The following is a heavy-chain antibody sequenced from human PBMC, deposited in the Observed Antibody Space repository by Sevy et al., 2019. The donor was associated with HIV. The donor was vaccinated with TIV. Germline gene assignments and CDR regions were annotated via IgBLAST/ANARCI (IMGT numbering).Heavy chain of an antibody. D-gene: IGHD3-16*01. CDR2: IYWDDDK. CDR3: AHRLIASSNTYNGGGFDY. J-gene: IGHJ4*02. CDR1: GFSLSTSGVG. Sequence: SGPTLVKPTQTLTLTCTFSGFSLSTSGVGVGWIRQPPGKALEWLVFIYWDDDKRYSPSLKSRISITKDTYRNQVVLTLTNMDPVDTATYYCAHRLIASSNTYNGGGFDYWGQGALVTVSS. V-gene: IGHV2-5*02.